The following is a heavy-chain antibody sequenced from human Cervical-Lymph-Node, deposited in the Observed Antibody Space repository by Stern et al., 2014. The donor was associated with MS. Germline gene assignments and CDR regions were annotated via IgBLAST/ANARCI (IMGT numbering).Heavy chain of an antibody. V-gene: IGHV1-18*01. CDR2: ISVYTGHT. J-gene: IGHJ4*02. D-gene: IGHD6-19*01. CDR3: ARDTSGWYGDY. CDR1: GYTFTSHG. Sequence: QVQLGQSGAEVKKPGASVKVSCRTSGYTFTSHGITWVRQAPGQGLEWMGWISVYTGHTNYAKRFQGRVTMTKDTYRDTVYMELRSLRSDDTAMYYCARDTSGWYGDYWGQGTLVTVSS.